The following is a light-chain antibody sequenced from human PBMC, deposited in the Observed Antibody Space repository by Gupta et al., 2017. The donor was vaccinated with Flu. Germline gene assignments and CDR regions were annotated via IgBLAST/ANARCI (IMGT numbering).Light chain of an antibody. V-gene: IGKV3-20*01. CDR3: QQYCSSFT. J-gene: IGKJ2*01. CDR1: QTVSNNY. CDR2: YTS. Sequence: PDTLSLPPGERATLSCRASQTVSNNYLAWYQQKPGQSPRLLISYTSTRASGIPDRFSGSGSGTDFTLTISRLEPEDFAVYYWQQYCSSFTFGQGTKMEIK.